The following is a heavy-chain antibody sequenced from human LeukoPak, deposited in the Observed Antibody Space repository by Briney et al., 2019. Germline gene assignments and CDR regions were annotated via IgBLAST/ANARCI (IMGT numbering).Heavy chain of an antibody. Sequence: PSETLSLTCTVSDDSISSGFYWGWIRQPPGKGLEWIGSIYHSGSTYYNPSLKSRVTISVDTSKNQFSLRLSSVTAADTAVYYCARDIRAFYYYYMDVWGKGTTITISS. V-gene: IGHV4-38-2*02. D-gene: IGHD3-10*01. CDR2: IYHSGST. CDR3: ARDIRAFYYYYMDV. J-gene: IGHJ6*03. CDR1: DDSISSGFY.